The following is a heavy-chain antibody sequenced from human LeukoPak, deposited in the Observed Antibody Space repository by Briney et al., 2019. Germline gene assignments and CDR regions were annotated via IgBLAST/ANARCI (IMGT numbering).Heavy chain of an antibody. CDR1: GFTFSSYG. V-gene: IGHV3-30*02. CDR3: AKRQGEYQLLLLSYYYYYMDV. D-gene: IGHD2-2*01. J-gene: IGHJ6*03. CDR2: IRYDGSNK. Sequence: GGSLRLSCAASGFTFSSYGMHWVRQAPGKGLEWVAFIRYDGSNKYCADSVKGRFTISRDNSKNTLYLQMNSLRAEDTAVYYCAKRQGEYQLLLLSYYYYYMDVWGKGTTVTISS.